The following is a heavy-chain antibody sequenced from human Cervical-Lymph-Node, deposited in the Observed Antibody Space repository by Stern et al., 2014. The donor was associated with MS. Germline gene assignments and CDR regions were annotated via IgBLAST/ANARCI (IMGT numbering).Heavy chain of an antibody. CDR1: GYTFTNTG. V-gene: IGHV1-18*01. Sequence: QVQLGQSGAEVKKPGASVKVSCKASGYTFTNTGINWVRLAPGQGPEWMGWVSTYNGTTKYAQKLRGRVTMTTDTSTSTAYMELRSLRSDDTAVYYCARGDDKTSYDYWGQGTLVTVSS. D-gene: IGHD1-1*01. CDR2: VSTYNGTT. J-gene: IGHJ4*02. CDR3: ARGDDKTSYDY.